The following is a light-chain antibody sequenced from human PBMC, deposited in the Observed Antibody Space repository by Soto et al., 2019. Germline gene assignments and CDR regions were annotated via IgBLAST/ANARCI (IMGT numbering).Light chain of an antibody. V-gene: IGKV2-24*01. CDR3: MQQQKFPFT. CDR2: KVS. J-gene: IGKJ4*01. CDR1: QSLVHSDGKTY. Sequence: DIVLTQTPLSSPVTLGQPASISCRSSQSLVHSDGKTYLSWVQQRPGQPPRLLIYKVSNRFSGVSDRFTGTGAGTDFTLKISRVAAEDVGTYYCMQQQKFPFTFGRRTKVDI.